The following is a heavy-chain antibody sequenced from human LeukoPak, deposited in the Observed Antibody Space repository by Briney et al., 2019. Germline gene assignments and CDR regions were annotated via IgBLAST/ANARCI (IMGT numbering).Heavy chain of an antibody. V-gene: IGHV4-39*07. CDR1: GGSIRSSYYY. D-gene: IGHD1-26*01. CDR2: INHSGST. Sequence: SGTLSLTCTVSGGSIRSSYYYWSWIRQPPGKGLEWIGEINHSGSTNYNPSLKSRVTISVDTSKNQFSLKVSSVTAADTAVYYCARGRRVGATAYWYFDLWGRGTLVTVSS. J-gene: IGHJ2*01. CDR3: ARGRRVGATAYWYFDL.